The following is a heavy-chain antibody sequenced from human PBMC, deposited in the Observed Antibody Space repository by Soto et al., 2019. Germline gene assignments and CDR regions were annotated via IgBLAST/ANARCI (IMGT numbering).Heavy chain of an antibody. CDR3: AREKRAKGYFDY. CDR2: IKKDGSEK. D-gene: IGHD6-25*01. J-gene: IGHJ4*02. CDR1: GFAFSAYY. Sequence: PGRSLRLSCAASGFAFSAYYMTWVRQAPGKGLEWVANIKKDGSEKYYAGSVNGRFIISRDDAKNLLFLQMNSLRVEDTAVYYCAREKRAKGYFDYLGQGNPVTVS. V-gene: IGHV3-7*01.